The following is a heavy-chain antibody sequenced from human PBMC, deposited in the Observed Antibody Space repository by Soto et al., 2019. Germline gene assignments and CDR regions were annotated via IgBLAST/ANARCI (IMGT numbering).Heavy chain of an antibody. CDR3: ARHADILTRYYYYYYYGMDV. J-gene: IGHJ6*02. V-gene: IGHV4-39*01. CDR2: LYFSGNT. CDR1: GGSITSSSYF. D-gene: IGHD3-9*01. Sequence: SETLSLTCTVSGGSITSSSYFWGWIRQPPGKGLEWIGSLYFSGNTYYNPSLKSRVTISVDTSRNQFSLKLSSVTAADTAVYYCARHADILTRYYYYYYYGMDVWGQGPTVTVSS.